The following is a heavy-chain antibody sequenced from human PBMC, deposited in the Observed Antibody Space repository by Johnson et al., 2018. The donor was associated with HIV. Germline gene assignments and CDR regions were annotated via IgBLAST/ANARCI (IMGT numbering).Heavy chain of an antibody. CDR1: GFTFSNYG. V-gene: IGHV3-30*02. J-gene: IGHJ3*02. CDR3: ARDNPGRAVAGWGQYDAFDI. Sequence: QVQLVESGGGVVRPGGSLRLSCAASGFTFSNYGMHWVRQAPGKGLEWVTFIRYDGSNKYYADSVKGRFTISRDNAKNSLYLQMNSLRAEDTAVYYCARDNPGRAVAGWGQYDAFDIWGQGTMVTVSS. CDR2: IRYDGSNK. D-gene: IGHD6-19*01.